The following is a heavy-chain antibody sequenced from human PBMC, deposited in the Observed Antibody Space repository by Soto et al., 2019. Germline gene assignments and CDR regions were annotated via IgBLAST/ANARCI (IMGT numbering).Heavy chain of an antibody. CDR3: ARVRYDYVWGSYRHDY. D-gene: IGHD3-16*02. CDR1: GYTFTSYD. CDR2: RNPNSGNT. V-gene: IGHV1-8*01. J-gene: IGHJ4*02. Sequence: QVQLVQSGAEVKKPGASVKVSCKASGYTFTSYDINWVRQATGQGLEWMGWRNPNSGNTGYAQKFQGRVTMTRNTSISTAYMELSSLRSEDTAVYYCARVRYDYVWGSYRHDYWGQGTLVTVSS.